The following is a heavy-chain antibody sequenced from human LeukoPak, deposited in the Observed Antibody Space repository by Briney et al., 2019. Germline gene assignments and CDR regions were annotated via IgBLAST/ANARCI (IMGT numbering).Heavy chain of an antibody. D-gene: IGHD3-3*01. CDR2: IRYDGSNK. V-gene: IGHV3-30*02. CDR3: AKTAEFGRYFDY. CDR1: GFTFSSYG. J-gene: IGHJ4*02. Sequence: GGALRLSCAASGFTFSSYGMHWVRQAPGKGLEWVAFIRYDGSNKYYADSVKGRFTISRDNSKNTLYLQMNSLRDEDTAVYYCAKTAEFGRYFDYWGQGTLVTVSS.